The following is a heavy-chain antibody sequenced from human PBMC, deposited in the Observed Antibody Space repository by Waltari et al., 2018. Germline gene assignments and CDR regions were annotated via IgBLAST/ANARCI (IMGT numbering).Heavy chain of an antibody. D-gene: IGHD3-22*01. V-gene: IGHV4-61*02. CDR1: GCSISSGSYY. Sequence: QVQLQESGPGLVKPSQTLSLTCTVSGCSISSGSYYWSWIRQPAGKGLEWIGRIYTRGSTNYNHSLKMRVTISVDTAQSQFPLKRSSVKAADTAVYYCARNLYYYDSSGLNWFDPWGQGTLVTVSS. J-gene: IGHJ5*02. CDR2: IYTRGST. CDR3: ARNLYYYDSSGLNWFDP.